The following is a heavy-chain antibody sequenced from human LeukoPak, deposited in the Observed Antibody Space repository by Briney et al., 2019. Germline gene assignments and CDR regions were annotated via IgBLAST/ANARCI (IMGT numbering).Heavy chain of an antibody. CDR2: IYGGGST. J-gene: IGHJ3*02. V-gene: IGHV3-53*01. CDR3: ASIKGRAFDI. CDR1: GFTVSSNY. Sequence: SGGSLRLSCAASGFTVSSNYTSWVRQAPGKGLEWVSVIYGGGSTYYADSVKGRFTISRDNSKNTLYLQMNSLRAEDTAVYYCASIKGRAFDIWGQGTMVTVSS. D-gene: IGHD1-14*01.